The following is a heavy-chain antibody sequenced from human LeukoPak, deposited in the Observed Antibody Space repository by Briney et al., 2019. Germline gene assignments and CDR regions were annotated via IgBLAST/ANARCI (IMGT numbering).Heavy chain of an antibody. CDR2: IIPIFGTA. J-gene: IGHJ4*02. CDR3: ARPETYYYDSSGYYFVY. CDR1: GGTFSSYA. D-gene: IGHD3-22*01. V-gene: IGHV1-69*13. Sequence: APVKVSCKASGGTFSSYAISWVRQAPGQGLEWMGGIIPIFGTANYAQKFQGRVTITADESTSTAYMELSSLRSEDTAVYYCARPETYYYDSSGYYFVYWGQGTLVTVSS.